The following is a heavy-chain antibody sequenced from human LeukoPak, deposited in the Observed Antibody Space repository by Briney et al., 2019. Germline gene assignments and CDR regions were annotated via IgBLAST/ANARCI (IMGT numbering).Heavy chain of an antibody. V-gene: IGHV1-3*01. CDR3: ARVEGVAVAGEYFQH. Sequence: ASVKVSCKASGYTFTSYAMHWVRQAPGQRLEWMGWINAGNGNTKYSQKFQGRVTITRDTSASTAYMELSSLRSEDTAVYYCARVEGVAVAGEYFQHWGQGTLVTVSS. D-gene: IGHD6-19*01. CDR1: GYTFTSYA. J-gene: IGHJ1*01. CDR2: INAGNGNT.